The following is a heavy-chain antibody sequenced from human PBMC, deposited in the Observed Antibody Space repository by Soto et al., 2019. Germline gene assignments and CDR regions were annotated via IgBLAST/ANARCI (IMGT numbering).Heavy chain of an antibody. CDR3: GRVSSPYCGGECYDY. Sequence: TLSLPFTVSGGSISSADYYWSCIRQPPGKGLQCIGYIYYRGSTYYEPSLKRRVTVSVDTSNNQFSLKLSSVTAEVRVVYYCGRVSSPYCGGECYDYWGQGTLVIVSA. CDR1: GGSISSADYY. V-gene: IGHV4-30-4*01. CDR2: IYYRGST. D-gene: IGHD2-21*01. J-gene: IGHJ4*02.